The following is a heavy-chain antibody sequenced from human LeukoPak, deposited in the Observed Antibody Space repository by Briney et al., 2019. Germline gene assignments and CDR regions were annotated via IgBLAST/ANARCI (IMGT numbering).Heavy chain of an antibody. J-gene: IGHJ4*02. CDR2: INAGNGNT. V-gene: IGHV1-3*03. CDR3: ARSYNWNYSPLDY. D-gene: IGHD1-7*01. Sequence: ASVKVSCKASVYTFTSYAMHWVRQAPGQRLEWMGWINAGNGNTKYSQEFQGRVTITRDTSASTAYMELSSLRSEDMAVYYCARSYNWNYSPLDYWGQGTLVTVSS. CDR1: VYTFTSYA.